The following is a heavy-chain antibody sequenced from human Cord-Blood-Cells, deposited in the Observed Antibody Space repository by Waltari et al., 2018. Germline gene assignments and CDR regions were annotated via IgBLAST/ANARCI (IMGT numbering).Heavy chain of an antibody. V-gene: IGHV4-39*01. CDR1: GGSISSSSYY. CDR3: ARHEDAFDI. Sequence: QLQLQESGPGLVKPSETLSLTCTVSGGSISSSSYYWGWIRQPPGKGLEWIGRIYYRGSTYYTPALKSRVTISVDTSKNQFSLKLSSVTAADTAVYYCARHEDAFDIWGQGTMVTVSS. CDR2: IYYRGST. J-gene: IGHJ3*02.